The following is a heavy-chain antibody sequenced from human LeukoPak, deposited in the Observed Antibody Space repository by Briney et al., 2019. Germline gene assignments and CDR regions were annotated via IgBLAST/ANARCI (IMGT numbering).Heavy chain of an antibody. Sequence: GESLKISCKGSGYSFTSYWSGWVRQMPGKGLEWMGIIYPSDSDTRYSPSFQGQVTISVDKSISTAYLQWRSLKASDTAMYYCARPSYCSGGTCHSGEQDYWGQGTLVSVSS. CDR3: ARPSYCSGGTCHSGEQDY. D-gene: IGHD2-15*01. J-gene: IGHJ4*02. V-gene: IGHV5-51*01. CDR2: IYPSDSDT. CDR1: GYSFTSYW.